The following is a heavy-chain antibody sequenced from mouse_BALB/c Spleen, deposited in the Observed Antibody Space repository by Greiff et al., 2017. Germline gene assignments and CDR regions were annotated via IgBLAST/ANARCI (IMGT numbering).Heavy chain of an antibody. D-gene: IGHD3-1*01. CDR3: ARRLGAYYLDY. Sequence: QVQLQQSGAELVRPGTSVKVSCKASGYAFTNYLIEWVKQRPGQGLEWIGVINPGSGGTNYNEKFKGKATLTADKSSSTAYMQLSSLTSDDSAVYFCARRLGAYYLDYWGQGTTLTVSS. V-gene: IGHV1-54*03. J-gene: IGHJ2*01. CDR1: GYAFTNYL. CDR2: INPGSGGT.